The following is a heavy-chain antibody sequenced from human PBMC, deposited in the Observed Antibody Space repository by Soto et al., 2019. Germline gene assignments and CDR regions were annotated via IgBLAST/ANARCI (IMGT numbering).Heavy chain of an antibody. CDR1: GFTFSSYA. CDR3: VKGGYSSSWYVDY. Sequence: GGSLRLSCSASGFTFSSYAMHWVRQAPGKGLEYVSAISSNGGSTYYEDSVKGRFTISRDNSKNTLYLQMSSLRAEDTAVYYCVKGGYSSSWYVDYWGQGTLVTVSS. D-gene: IGHD6-13*01. V-gene: IGHV3-64D*08. J-gene: IGHJ4*02. CDR2: ISSNGGST.